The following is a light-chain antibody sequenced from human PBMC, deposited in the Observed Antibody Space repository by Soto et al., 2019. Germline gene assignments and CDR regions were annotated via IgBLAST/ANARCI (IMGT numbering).Light chain of an antibody. CDR3: QQYNNWPLT. Sequence: EIVMTQSPATLSVSPGESATLSCRASHRVSSYLAWYQQKPGQAPRLLIYGVSTRATGIPARFSGGGSGTEFTLTISSLQSEDFAVYYCQQYNNWPLTFGGGTKVDIK. J-gene: IGKJ4*01. V-gene: IGKV3-15*01. CDR2: GVS. CDR1: HRVSSY.